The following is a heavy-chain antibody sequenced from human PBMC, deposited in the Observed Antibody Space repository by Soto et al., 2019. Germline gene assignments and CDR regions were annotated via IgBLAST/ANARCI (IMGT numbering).Heavy chain of an antibody. V-gene: IGHV4-61*01. CDR2: VENSGST. Sequence: SETLSLTCSVSGGSVSSESYYWGWIRQTPGKGLEWIGNVENSGSTKYNPSLKSRVTISVDTSKNQFSLKLSSVTGADTAVYYCARERGDSHWIDPWGQGTLVTVSS. CDR3: ARERGDSHWIDP. CDR1: GGSVSSESYY. J-gene: IGHJ5*02. D-gene: IGHD2-21*01.